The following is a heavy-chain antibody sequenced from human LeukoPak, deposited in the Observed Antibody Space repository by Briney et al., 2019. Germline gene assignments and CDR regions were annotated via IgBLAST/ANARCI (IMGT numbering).Heavy chain of an antibody. Sequence: GGSLRLSCAASGFTFSSYGMHWVRQAPGKGLEGVAVISYDGSNKYYADSVKGRFTISRDNSKNTLYLQMNSLRAEDTAVYYCAKDLRIAVAGTGLDYWGQGTLVTVSS. CDR3: AKDLRIAVAGTGLDY. J-gene: IGHJ4*02. D-gene: IGHD6-19*01. CDR2: ISYDGSNK. CDR1: GFTFSSYG. V-gene: IGHV3-30*18.